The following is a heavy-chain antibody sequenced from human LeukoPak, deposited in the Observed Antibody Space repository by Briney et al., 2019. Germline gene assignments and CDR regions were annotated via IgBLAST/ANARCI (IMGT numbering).Heavy chain of an antibody. Sequence: PGRSLRLSCAASGFTFSSYGMHWVHQAPGRGLEWVAVILYDGSQKHYADPLKGRFTISRDNSKNTLYLLVNSLRAEDTAVYYCASLTDIEAGAVRYWGQGTLVTVSS. CDR2: ILYDGSQK. D-gene: IGHD1-26*01. V-gene: IGHV3-30*03. CDR1: GFTFSSYG. CDR3: ASLTDIEAGAVRY. J-gene: IGHJ4*02.